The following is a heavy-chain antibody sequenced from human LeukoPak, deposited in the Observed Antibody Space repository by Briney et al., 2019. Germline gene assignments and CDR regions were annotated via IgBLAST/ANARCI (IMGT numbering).Heavy chain of an antibody. CDR2: INYSRST. D-gene: IGHD2-21*02. J-gene: IGHJ4*02. CDR1: GGSISSGGYY. CDR3: PRSPYCCGDCYHPVFGY. V-gene: IGHV4-31*03. Sequence: SETLTLTCTVSGGSISSGGYYWSWIGQHPGTGLESISYINYSRSTYYNPSLMSRVTISVDTSKNQFSLQLSSVTAADTAVYYCPRSPYCCGDCYHPVFGYWGQGTLVTVSS.